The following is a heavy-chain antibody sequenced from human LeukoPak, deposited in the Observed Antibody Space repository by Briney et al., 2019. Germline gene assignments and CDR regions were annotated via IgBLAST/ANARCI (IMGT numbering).Heavy chain of an antibody. CDR3: ARSALWFGELYYFDY. V-gene: IGHV1-69*04. CDR1: GGTFSSYA. D-gene: IGHD3-10*01. Sequence: ASVKVSCKASGGTFSSYAISWVRQAPGQELEWMGRIIPILGIANYAQKFQGRVTITADKSTSTAYMELSSLRSEDTAVYYCARSALWFGELYYFDYWGQGTLVTVSS. CDR2: IIPILGIA. J-gene: IGHJ4*02.